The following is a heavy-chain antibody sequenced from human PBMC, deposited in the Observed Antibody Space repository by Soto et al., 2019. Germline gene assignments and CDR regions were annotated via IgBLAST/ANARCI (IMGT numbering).Heavy chain of an antibody. CDR3: AKHGAGTTGTTTGDY. V-gene: IGHV3-74*01. CDR1: GFTFSSYW. Sequence: GGSLRLSCAASGFTFSSYWMHWVRQAPGKGLVWVSGINGDGSSTNYADSVKGRFTVSRDNSKNTLYLQMNSLRVEDTAVHYCAKHGAGTTGTTTGDYWGQGTVVTVSS. J-gene: IGHJ4*02. D-gene: IGHD1-1*01. CDR2: INGDGSST.